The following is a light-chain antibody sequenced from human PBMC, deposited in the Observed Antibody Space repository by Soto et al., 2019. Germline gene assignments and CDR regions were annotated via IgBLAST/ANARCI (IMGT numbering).Light chain of an antibody. V-gene: IGLV2-8*01. CDR1: SSDVGGYNY. CDR2: EVS. CDR3: SSYAGSNNLV. Sequence: QSALTQPPSASGSPGQSVTISFTGTSSDVGGYNYVSWYQQHPGKAPKLMIYEVSKRTSGVPDRFSGSKSGNTASLTVSGLQAEDEADYYCSSYAGSNNLVFGGGTKLTVL. J-gene: IGLJ2*01.